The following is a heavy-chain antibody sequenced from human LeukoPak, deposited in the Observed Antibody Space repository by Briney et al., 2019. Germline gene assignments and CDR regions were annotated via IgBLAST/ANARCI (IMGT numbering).Heavy chain of an antibody. J-gene: IGHJ5*02. Sequence: GASVKVSCKASGYTFTSYGISWVRQAPGQGLEWMGWISAYNGNTNYAQKLQGRVTMTTDTSTSTAYMELRSLRSDDTAVYYCAANYGNYDTNYWFDPWGQGTLVTVSS. V-gene: IGHV1-18*01. CDR2: ISAYNGNT. D-gene: IGHD4-11*01. CDR1: GYTFTSYG. CDR3: AANYGNYDTNYWFDP.